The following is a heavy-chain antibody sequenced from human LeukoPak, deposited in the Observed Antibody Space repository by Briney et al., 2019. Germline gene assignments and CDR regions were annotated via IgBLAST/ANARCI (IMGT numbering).Heavy chain of an antibody. CDR2: IYYSGNT. CDR1: GGSISTTTFY. Sequence: PSETLSLTCTVSGGSISTTTFYWGWIRQPPGEGLEWIGSIYYSGNTYYNPSLKSRATISVDTSKNHFSPKLSSVTAADTAVYYCARSDTAMVRWDYYYGMDVWGQGTTVTVSS. V-gene: IGHV4-39*02. D-gene: IGHD5-18*01. CDR3: ARSDTAMVRWDYYYGMDV. J-gene: IGHJ6*02.